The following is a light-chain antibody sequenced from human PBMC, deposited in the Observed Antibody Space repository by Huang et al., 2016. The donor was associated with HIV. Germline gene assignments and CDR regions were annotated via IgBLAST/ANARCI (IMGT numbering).Light chain of an antibody. CDR1: QGIGTY. Sequence: DIQMTQSPSSLSASIGDRITISCRASQGIGTYLAWYQHKPGKVPNLLIYAASTLQSGVPSRFSGSGSGTNFTRTIGSLQPEDVASYYCQKDNNGPRTFGHGTKVEIK. CDR3: QKDNNGPRT. J-gene: IGKJ1*01. V-gene: IGKV1-27*01. CDR2: AAS.